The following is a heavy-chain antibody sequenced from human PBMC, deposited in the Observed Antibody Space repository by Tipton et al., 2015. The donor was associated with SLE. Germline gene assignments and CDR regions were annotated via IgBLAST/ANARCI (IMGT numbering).Heavy chain of an antibody. D-gene: IGHD4-17*01. CDR1: GFIFGDYA. V-gene: IGHV3-9*01. Sequence: SLRLSCAASGFIFGDYAMHWVRQAPGKGLEWVSGISWNSGDIGYADSVKGRFTITRDNAKNSLFLQMNSLRSEDTALYFCVKGCNVVTTANFDFWGQGTLVTVSS. CDR3: VKGCNVVTTANFDF. CDR2: ISWNSGDI. J-gene: IGHJ4*02.